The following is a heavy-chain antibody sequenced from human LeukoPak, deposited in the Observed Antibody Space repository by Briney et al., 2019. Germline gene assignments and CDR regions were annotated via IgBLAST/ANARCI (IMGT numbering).Heavy chain of an antibody. D-gene: IGHD3-9*01. V-gene: IGHV3-23*01. CDR1: GFTFSNYA. CDR3: ATLHYYDILTGFRKNSHFDY. Sequence: GGSLRLSCAASGFTFSNYAMSWVRQAPGKGLEWVSSINNRGGSTYYADSVKGRFTISRDNSKNTLYLQMNSLRAEDTAVYYCATLHYYDILTGFRKNSHFDYWGQGTLVTVSS. J-gene: IGHJ4*02. CDR2: INNRGGST.